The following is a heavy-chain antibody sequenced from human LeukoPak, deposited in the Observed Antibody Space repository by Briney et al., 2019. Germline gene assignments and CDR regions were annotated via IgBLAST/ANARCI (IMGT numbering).Heavy chain of an antibody. CDR2: IGWDGGST. CDR3: AKALYSSSWALLFDP. Sequence: GGSRRLSWAAPGLTFDDYAMHWVRQAPGKGLGWVSLIGWDGGSTYYADSVKGRFTISRDNSKNSLYLQMNSLRAEDTALYYCAKALYSSSWALLFDPWGQGTLVTVSS. J-gene: IGHJ5*02. V-gene: IGHV3-43D*03. CDR1: GLTFDDYA. D-gene: IGHD6-13*01.